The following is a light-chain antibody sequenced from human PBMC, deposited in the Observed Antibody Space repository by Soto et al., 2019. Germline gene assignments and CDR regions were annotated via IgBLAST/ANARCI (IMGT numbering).Light chain of an antibody. Sequence: IQVTHSPPSLSASVGDRVTITCRASQGVSSSLAWYHQQPGKAPKLLIYAATTLQSGVPSRFSGSGSGTDFTLTINSLQPEDFATYYCQQLHSYPFTFGQGTRLEIK. CDR3: QQLHSYPFT. J-gene: IGKJ5*01. CDR1: QGVSSS. CDR2: AAT. V-gene: IGKV1-9*01.